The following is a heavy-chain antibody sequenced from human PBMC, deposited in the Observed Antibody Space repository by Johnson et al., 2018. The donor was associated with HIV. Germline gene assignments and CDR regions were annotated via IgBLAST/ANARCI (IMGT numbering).Heavy chain of an antibody. D-gene: IGHD3-16*01. CDR2: ISYDGSNK. Sequence: QVQLVESGGGVVQPGRSLRLSCAASGITFSDYAMHWVRQAPGKGLEWVAVISYDGSNKYYADSVKGRFTISRDNAKNSLYLQMNSLRVEDTAVYYCARDGGRGDFDIWGQGTRVSVSS. CDR3: ARDGGRGDFDI. J-gene: IGHJ3*02. CDR1: GITFSDYA. V-gene: IGHV3-30-3*01.